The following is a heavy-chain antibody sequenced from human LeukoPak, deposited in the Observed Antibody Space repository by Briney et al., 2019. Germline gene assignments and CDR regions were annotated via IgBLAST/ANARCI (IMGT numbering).Heavy chain of an antibody. CDR2: INPNSGGT. J-gene: IGHJ3*02. CDR1: GYTFTGYY. Sequence: ASVKVSCKASGYTFTGYYMHWVRQAPGQGLEWMGGINPNSGGTNYAQKFQDRVTMTRDTSINTVYMELNSLKSDDTAVYYCASRNHSPWGGHDGFEIWGQGTMVIVSS. CDR3: ASRNHSPWGGHDGFEI. D-gene: IGHD7-27*01. V-gene: IGHV1-2*02.